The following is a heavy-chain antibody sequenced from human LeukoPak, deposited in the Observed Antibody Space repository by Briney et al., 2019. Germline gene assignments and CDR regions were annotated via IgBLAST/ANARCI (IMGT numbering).Heavy chain of an antibody. V-gene: IGHV3-66*01. D-gene: IGHD2-8*01. Sequence: GGSLRLSCTASGFIVTNHYINWVRQAPGKGLEWVSLVYSGGSTYYADSVKGRFTISRDNSKNKVYLQMNSLRAEDTAMYYCARDPPAVLIDTYGWGQGTLVTVSS. CDR3: ARDPPAVLIDTYG. J-gene: IGHJ4*02. CDR2: VYSGGST. CDR1: GFIVTNHY.